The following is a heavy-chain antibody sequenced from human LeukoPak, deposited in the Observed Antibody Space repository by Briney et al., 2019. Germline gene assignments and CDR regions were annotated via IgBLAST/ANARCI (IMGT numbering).Heavy chain of an antibody. D-gene: IGHD1-26*01. CDR1: GFTFSSYG. V-gene: IGHV3-21*01. CDR3: AREGGSYANWFDP. CDR2: ISSSSSYI. J-gene: IGHJ5*02. Sequence: KTGGSLRLSCAASGFTFSSYGMSWVRRAPGKGLEWVSSISSSSSYIYYADSVKGRFTISRDNAKNSLYLQMNSLRAEDTAVYYCAREGGSYANWFDPWGQGTLVTVSS.